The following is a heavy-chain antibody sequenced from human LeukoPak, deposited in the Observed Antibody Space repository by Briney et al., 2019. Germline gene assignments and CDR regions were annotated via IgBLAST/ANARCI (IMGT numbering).Heavy chain of an antibody. J-gene: IGHJ4*02. D-gene: IGHD2-2*03. CDR1: GFIFSDSY. Sequence: GGSLRLSCAASGFIFSDSYMTWIRQAPGKGLVWVSRVSNDGGSTSYADSVKGRFTISRDNGKDTLSLHMNNLRAEDTAVYYCVRDGYVRFDFWGQGTLVTVSS. CDR2: VSNDGGST. CDR3: VRDGYVRFDF. V-gene: IGHV3-74*01.